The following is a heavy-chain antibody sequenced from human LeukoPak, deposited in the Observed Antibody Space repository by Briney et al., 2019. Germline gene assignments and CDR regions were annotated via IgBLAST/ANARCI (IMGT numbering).Heavy chain of an antibody. Sequence: SETLSLTCAVSGASVSSDGFWWNWVRQPPGKGLEWIGQIGYSGTTNYKPSLKSRLTISTDASKNRFSLRLTSVTPADTAVYYCARIGGVFHHWGQGTLVTVSS. V-gene: IGHV4-61*03. CDR2: IGYSGTT. CDR3: ARIGGVFHH. CDR1: GASVSSDGFW. D-gene: IGHD3-10*01. J-gene: IGHJ1*01.